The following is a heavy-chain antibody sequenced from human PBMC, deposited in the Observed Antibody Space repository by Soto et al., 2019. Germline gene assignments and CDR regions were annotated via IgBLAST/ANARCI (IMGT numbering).Heavy chain of an antibody. Sequence: SETLSLTCAVYGGSFSGYYWSWIRQPPGKGLEWIGEINHSGSTNYNPSLKSRVTISVDTPKNQFSLKLTSVNTADTAIYYCTRGGDPYKTGHWGQGTLVTVS. J-gene: IGHJ4*02. D-gene: IGHD3-9*01. CDR2: INHSGST. CDR1: GGSFSGYY. V-gene: IGHV4-34*01. CDR3: TRGGDPYKTGH.